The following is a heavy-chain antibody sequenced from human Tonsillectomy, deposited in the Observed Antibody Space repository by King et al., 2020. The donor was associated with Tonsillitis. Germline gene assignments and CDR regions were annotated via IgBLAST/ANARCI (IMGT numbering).Heavy chain of an antibody. Sequence: VTLKESGPPLVKPTQTLTLTCTFSGFSLSTSRMCVSWIRQPPGKALEWLARIDSDDDKYYNTSLKTRLTISKDTSKNQVVLTMTNMDPVDTATYYCARLVIQDYYYYYMDVWGKGTTVTVSS. CDR3: ARLVIQDYYYYYMDV. CDR1: GFSLSTSRMC. V-gene: IGHV2-70*11. D-gene: IGHD3-22*01. J-gene: IGHJ6*03. CDR2: IDSDDDK.